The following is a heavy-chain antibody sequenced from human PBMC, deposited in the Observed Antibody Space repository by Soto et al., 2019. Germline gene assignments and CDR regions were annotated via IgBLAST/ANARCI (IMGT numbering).Heavy chain of an antibody. CDR2: IYYSGNT. J-gene: IGHJ4*02. CDR3: ARHTSSGFAY. D-gene: IGHD6-19*01. Sequence: SETLSLTCTVAGGSISSYYWSWIRQPPGKGLEWIGYIYYSGNTNYNPSLKSRVTISVDTSKNQFSLKLSSVTAADTAVYYCARHTSSGFAYGGQGPLVPVSS. V-gene: IGHV4-59*08. CDR1: GGSISSYY.